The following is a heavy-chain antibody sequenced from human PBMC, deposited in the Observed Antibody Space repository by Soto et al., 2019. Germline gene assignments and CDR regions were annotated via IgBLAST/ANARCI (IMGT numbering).Heavy chain of an antibody. CDR2: MKGDGSKE. Sequence: ESGGGLVQPGGSLRLSCLASGFTFSTSWMTWVRQAPGKGLEWVANMKGDGSKENYVDSVKGRFTISRDNAKNSLFLQMNSLRDEDTALYYCARDLNYGVSTVYYEVFDTWGQGTMVTVSP. CDR1: GFTFSTSW. V-gene: IGHV3-7*01. D-gene: IGHD3-9*01. J-gene: IGHJ3*02. CDR3: ARDLNYGVSTVYYEVFDT.